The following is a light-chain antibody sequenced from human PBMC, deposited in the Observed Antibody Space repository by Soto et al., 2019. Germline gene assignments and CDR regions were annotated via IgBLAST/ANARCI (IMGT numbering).Light chain of an antibody. J-gene: IGKJ1*01. CDR2: AAS. CDR3: QQSYSPPPGT. Sequence: AIRMTQSPSSLSASTGDRVTITCRVSQGISSYLAWYQQKPGKAPKLLIYAASTLQSGVPSRFSGSGSGTDFTLTISSLQPEDFATYYCQQSYSPPPGTFGQGTKVDIK. V-gene: IGKV1-8*01. CDR1: QGISSY.